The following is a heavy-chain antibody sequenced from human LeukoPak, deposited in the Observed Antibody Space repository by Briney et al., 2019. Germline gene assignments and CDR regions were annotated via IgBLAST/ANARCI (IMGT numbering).Heavy chain of an antibody. J-gene: IGHJ4*02. V-gene: IGHV4-39*01. CDR2: IYYSGST. D-gene: IGHD3-3*01. CDR1: GGSISSNDYY. CDR3: ARGSQVDDFWSGYRAPLDY. Sequence: SETLSLTCTASGGSISSNDYYWDWIRQPPGMGLEYIGSIYYSGSTYYNPSLKSRVTISVDTSKNQFSLKLSSVTAADTAVYFCARGSQVDDFWSGYRAPLDYWGQGTLVTVSS.